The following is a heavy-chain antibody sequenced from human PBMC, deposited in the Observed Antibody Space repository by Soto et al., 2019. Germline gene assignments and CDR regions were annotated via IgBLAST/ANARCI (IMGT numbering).Heavy chain of an antibody. J-gene: IGHJ5*02. Sequence: EXGPTLITSTDTLRLIGTFSGFSLGHSPMCGSWIRQPPGKALEWLALIDSDDDKYYSTSLKTRLTISKDTSKNQAVLTMTNMDPVDTATYYCARMVYAAYNWFDHWGQGTLVTVSS. CDR3: ARMVYAAYNWFDH. CDR1: GFSLGHSPMC. CDR2: IDSDDDK. D-gene: IGHD2-8*01. V-gene: IGHV2-70*01.